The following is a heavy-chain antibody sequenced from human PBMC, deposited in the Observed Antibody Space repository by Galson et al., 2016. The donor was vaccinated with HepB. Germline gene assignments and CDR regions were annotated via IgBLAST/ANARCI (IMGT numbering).Heavy chain of an antibody. Sequence: SVKVSCKASGYTFTNYGISWVRQAPGQGLEWMGWISAYNGNTNYAQKLQGRVTMTTDTSASTAYMELRSLRSDDTAVYYCARDLSPVHRRPGYWGQGALVTVSS. CDR2: ISAYNGNT. CDR1: GYTFTNYG. CDR3: ARDLSPVHRRPGY. D-gene: IGHD2/OR15-2a*01. J-gene: IGHJ4*02. V-gene: IGHV1-18*01.